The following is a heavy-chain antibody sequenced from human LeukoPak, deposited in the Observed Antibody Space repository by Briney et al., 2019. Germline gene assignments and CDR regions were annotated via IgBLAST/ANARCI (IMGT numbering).Heavy chain of an antibody. CDR1: GFTFSSCE. CDR2: ISGSGSTI. Sequence: GGSLRLSCAAAGFTFSSCEMNWVRQARGKGLERVSYISGSGSTIYYAGSVKGRFTISRDNAKNSLYLQMNSLRAEDTAVYYCARGSGYYYDSSGYYSNWFDPWGQGTLVTVSS. D-gene: IGHD3-22*01. V-gene: IGHV3-48*03. CDR3: ARGSGYYYDSSGYYSNWFDP. J-gene: IGHJ5*02.